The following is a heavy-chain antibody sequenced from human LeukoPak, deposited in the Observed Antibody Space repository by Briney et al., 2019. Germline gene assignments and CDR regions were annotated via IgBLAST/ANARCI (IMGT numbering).Heavy chain of an antibody. CDR1: GFTISNYW. J-gene: IGHJ4*02. CDR2: INQDGGGK. CDR3: ARDVFDY. V-gene: IGHV3-7*01. Sequence: QPGESLRLSCAASGFTISNYWMSWVRQAPGKGLEWVATINQDGGGKYYVDSVKGRFTNSRDSAENSLYLQMNSVTAEDTAVYYCARDVFDYWGQGTRVTVSS.